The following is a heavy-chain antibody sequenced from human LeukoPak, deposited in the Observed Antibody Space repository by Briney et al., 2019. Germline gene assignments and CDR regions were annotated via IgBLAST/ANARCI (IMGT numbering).Heavy chain of an antibody. D-gene: IGHD1-1*01. V-gene: IGHV3-23*01. J-gene: IGHJ6*02. CDR1: GFTFTNYA. Sequence: GGSLRLSCAASGFTFTNYAMSWVRQAPGKGLAWVSGISGNGISTYYADSVKGRFTISRDNSKNTLYLQMNSLRAEDTAVYYCAKGTGTTSAYYGMDVWGQGTTVTVSS. CDR2: ISGNGIST. CDR3: AKGTGTTSAYYGMDV.